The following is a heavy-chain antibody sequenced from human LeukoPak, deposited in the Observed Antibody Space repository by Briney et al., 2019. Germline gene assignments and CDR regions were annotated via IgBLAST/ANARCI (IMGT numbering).Heavy chain of an antibody. CDR3: ARLDVVVVPAVHGWFDP. D-gene: IGHD2-2*01. CDR2: IYYSGST. V-gene: IGHV4-59*08. CDR1: GGSISSYY. J-gene: IGHJ5*02. Sequence: SETLSLTCTVSGGSISSYYWSWIRQPPGKALEWIGYIYYSGSTNYNPSLKSRVTISVETSKNQFSLKLSSVTAADAAVYYCARLDVVVVPAVHGWFDPWGQGTLVAVSS.